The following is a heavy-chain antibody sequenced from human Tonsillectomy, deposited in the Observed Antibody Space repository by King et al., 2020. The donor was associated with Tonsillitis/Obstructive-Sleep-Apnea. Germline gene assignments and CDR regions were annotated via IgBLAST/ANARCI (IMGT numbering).Heavy chain of an antibody. Sequence: HVQLPQWGAGLLKPSETLSLTCAVYGGSFSGYYWSRIRQPPGKGLEWIGEINHSGSTNYNPPLKSRVTISVDTPKNQFSLKLRSVTAADSAVYYRAVGRSIMTAKTRGYYGMDVWGQGTTVTVSS. CDR3: AVGRSIMTAKTRGYYGMDV. V-gene: IGHV4-34*01. J-gene: IGHJ6*01. CDR2: INHSGST. D-gene: IGHD3-9*01. CDR1: GGSFSGYY.